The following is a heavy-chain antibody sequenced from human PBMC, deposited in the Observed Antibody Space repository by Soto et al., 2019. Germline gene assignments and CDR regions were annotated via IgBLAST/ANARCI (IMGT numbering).Heavy chain of an antibody. J-gene: IGHJ4*02. CDR3: AGGEQQLVAY. V-gene: IGHV4-59*01. Sequence: QVQLQESGPGLVKPSETLSLTCTVSGGSISSYYWSWIRQPPGKGLEWIGYIYYSGSTNYNPSLKSRVTISVDTSKNQFSLKLSSVTAADTAVYYCAGGEQQLVAYWGQGTLVTVSS. CDR2: IYYSGST. D-gene: IGHD6-13*01. CDR1: GGSISSYY.